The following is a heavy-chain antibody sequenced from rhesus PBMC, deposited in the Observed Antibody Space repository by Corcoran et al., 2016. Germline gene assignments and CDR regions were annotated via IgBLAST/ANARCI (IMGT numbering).Heavy chain of an antibody. CDR1: GFTFSNVW. V-gene: IGHV3-30*01. CDR2: SKSKADGGTA. CDR3: TTAGSYYLRHFDY. J-gene: IGHJ4*01. Sequence: EVQLVESGGGLVQPGGSLRLSCAASGFTFSNVWMNWVGQAPGKGLEWGARSKSKADGGTADYAASVKGRFTISRDDSKNTLYLQMNSLKTEDTAVYYCTTAGSYYLRHFDYWGQGVLVTVSS. D-gene: IGHD3-16*01.